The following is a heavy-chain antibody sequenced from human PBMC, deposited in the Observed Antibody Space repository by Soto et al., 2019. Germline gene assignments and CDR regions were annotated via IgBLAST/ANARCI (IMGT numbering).Heavy chain of an antibody. Sequence: QVQLQDSGPGLVKPSQTLSLTCTVSGGSISSGGYYWSWIRQHPGKGLEWIGYIYYSGSTYYNPSLKSRVTIPVDTSKNQFCLKLSSVTAADTAVYYCAREADFGTGYNNPNYYGMDVWGQGTTVTVSS. J-gene: IGHJ6*02. D-gene: IGHD3-3*01. CDR3: AREADFGTGYNNPNYYGMDV. CDR2: IYYSGST. CDR1: GGSISSGGYY. V-gene: IGHV4-31*03.